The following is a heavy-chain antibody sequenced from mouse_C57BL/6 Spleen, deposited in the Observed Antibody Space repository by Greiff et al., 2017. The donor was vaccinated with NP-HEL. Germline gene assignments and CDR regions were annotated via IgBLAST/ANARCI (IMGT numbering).Heavy chain of an antibody. Sequence: QVQLQQSGPELVKPGASVKISCKASGYAFSSSWMNWVKQRPGKGLEWIGRIYPGDGDTNYNGKFKGKATLTADKSSSTAYMQLSSLTSEDSAVYFCAVDGSSAWFAYWGQGTLVTVSA. D-gene: IGHD1-1*01. CDR2: IYPGDGDT. J-gene: IGHJ3*01. CDR1: GYAFSSSW. V-gene: IGHV1-82*01. CDR3: AVDGSSAWFAY.